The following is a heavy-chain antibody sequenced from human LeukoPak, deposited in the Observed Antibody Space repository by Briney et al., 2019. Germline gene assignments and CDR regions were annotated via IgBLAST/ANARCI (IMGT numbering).Heavy chain of an antibody. J-gene: IGHJ4*02. D-gene: IGHD5-18*01. V-gene: IGHV3-11*01. CDR1: GFTFSDYY. CDR2: ISSSGSTI. CDR3: AKSLSGYSYHTDFDY. Sequence: GGSLRLSCAASGFTFSDYYMSWIRQAPGKGLEWVSYISSSGSTIYYADSVKGRFTISRDNAKNSLYLQMNSLRAEDTAVYYCAKSLSGYSYHTDFDYWGQGTLVTVSS.